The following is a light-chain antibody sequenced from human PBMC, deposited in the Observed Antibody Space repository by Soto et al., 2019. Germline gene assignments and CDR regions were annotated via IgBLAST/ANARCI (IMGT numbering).Light chain of an antibody. CDR2: AVS. CDR1: QSISSN. V-gene: IGKV3-15*01. J-gene: IGKJ1*01. CDR3: QQYTNSPPTWT. Sequence: ILLTQSPATLSVSPGERATLSCRASQSISSNLAWYQQKPGQAPRLLIYAVSTEATGIPARFSGSGSGTEFTLPIGSLQSEDFAVYYCQQYTNSPPTWTFGQGPKVEI.